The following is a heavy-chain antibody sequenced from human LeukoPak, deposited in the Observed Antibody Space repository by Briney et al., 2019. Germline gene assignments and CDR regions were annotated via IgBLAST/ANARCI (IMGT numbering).Heavy chain of an antibody. D-gene: IGHD6-19*01. V-gene: IGHV3-23*03. CDR2: IYSGGST. Sequence: SGGSLRLSCAASGFTFSSYAMSWVRQAPGEGLEWVSVIYSGGSTYYADSVKGRFTISRDHSKNTLYLQMNSLRAEDTAVYYCAKMGGSGWYPQIDYWGQGTLVTVSS. CDR3: AKMGGSGWYPQIDY. CDR1: GFTFSSYA. J-gene: IGHJ4*02.